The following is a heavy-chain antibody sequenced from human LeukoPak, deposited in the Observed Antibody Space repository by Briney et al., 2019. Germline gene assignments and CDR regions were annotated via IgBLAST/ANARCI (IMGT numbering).Heavy chain of an antibody. CDR3: AKSGSLWFGELSLSH. J-gene: IGHJ4*02. Sequence: GGSLRLSCAASGFTFSSYAMSWVRQAPGKGLEWVSAISGSGGSTYYADSVKGRFTISRDISKNTLYLQMNSLRAEDTAVYYCAKSGSLWFGELSLSHWGQGTLVTVSS. CDR2: ISGSGGST. V-gene: IGHV3-23*01. CDR1: GFTFSSYA. D-gene: IGHD3-10*01.